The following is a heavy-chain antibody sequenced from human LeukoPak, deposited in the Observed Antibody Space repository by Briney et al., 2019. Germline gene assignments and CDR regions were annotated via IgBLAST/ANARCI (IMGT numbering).Heavy chain of an antibody. V-gene: IGHV1-69*05. CDR2: IIPIFGTA. CDR1: GGTFSSYA. J-gene: IGHJ6*03. CDR3: ARGYGDYDYYYYMDV. Sequence: ASVKVSCKASGGTFSSYAISWVRQAPGQGLEWIGGIIPIFGTANYAQKFQGRVTITTDESTSTAYMELSSLRSEDTAVYYCARGYGDYDYYYYMDVWGKGTTVTVSS. D-gene: IGHD4/OR15-4a*01.